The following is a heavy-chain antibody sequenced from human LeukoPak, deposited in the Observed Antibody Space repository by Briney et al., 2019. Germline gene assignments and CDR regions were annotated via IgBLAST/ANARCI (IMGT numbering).Heavy chain of an antibody. CDR3: AREHCSSTSCQYSWFDP. J-gene: IGHJ5*02. D-gene: IGHD2-2*01. CDR2: ISAYNGNT. CDR1: GYTFTSYG. V-gene: IGHV1-18*01. Sequence: ASVKVSCKASGYTFTSYGISWVRQAPGQGLEWMGWISAYNGNTNYAQKLQGRVTMTTDTSTSTAYMELRSLRSDDTAVYYCAREHCSSTSCQYSWFDPWGQGTLVTVSS.